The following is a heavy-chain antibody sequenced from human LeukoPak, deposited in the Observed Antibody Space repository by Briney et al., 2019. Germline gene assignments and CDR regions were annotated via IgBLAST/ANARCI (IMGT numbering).Heavy chain of an antibody. J-gene: IGHJ5*02. CDR2: IYYSGIT. D-gene: IGHD1-7*01. CDR1: GGSLTSYY. V-gene: IGHV4-59*13. Sequence: SETLSLTCTVSGGSLTSYYWSWIRQPPGKGLEWIGYIYYSGITNYNPSLKSRVTISIDTSKNQFSLKLRSITAADTAVYYCARGELSLESWGQGTLVAVSS. CDR3: ARGELSLES.